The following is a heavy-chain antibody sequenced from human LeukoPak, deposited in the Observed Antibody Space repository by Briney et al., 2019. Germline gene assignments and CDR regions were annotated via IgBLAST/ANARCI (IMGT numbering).Heavy chain of an antibody. Sequence: GGSLRLSCAASGFTFSSYSMNWVRQAPGKGLEWVSSISSSSSYIYYADSVKGRFTISRDNAKNSLYLQMNSLRAEDTAVYYCALRGRWLHWHAFDIWGQGTMVTVSS. V-gene: IGHV3-21*01. J-gene: IGHJ3*02. CDR1: GFTFSSYS. D-gene: IGHD5-24*01. CDR2: ISSSSSYI. CDR3: ALRGRWLHWHAFDI.